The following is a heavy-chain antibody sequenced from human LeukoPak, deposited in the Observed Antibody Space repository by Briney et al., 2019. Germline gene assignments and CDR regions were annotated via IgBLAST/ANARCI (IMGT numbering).Heavy chain of an antibody. J-gene: IGHJ4*02. CDR3: VRDDPLGY. Sequence: SETLSLTCTVSGGSISSGSYYWSWIRQPAGKGLEWIGRIYTSGSTNYNPSLKSRVTISVDTSKNQFSLKLSSVTAADTAVYYCVRDDPLGYWGQVTLVTVSS. CDR2: IYTSGST. V-gene: IGHV4-61*02. CDR1: GGSISSGSYY.